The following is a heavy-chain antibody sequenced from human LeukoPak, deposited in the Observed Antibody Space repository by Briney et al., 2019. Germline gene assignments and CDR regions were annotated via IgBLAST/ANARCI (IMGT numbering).Heavy chain of an antibody. D-gene: IGHD4-17*01. CDR1: GFTFSSYG. V-gene: IGHV3-33*01. J-gene: IGHJ4*02. CDR2: IWYDGSNK. CDR3: ARECSDGAYGDYYFDY. Sequence: PGGSLRLSCAASGFTFSSYGMHWVRQAPGKGLEWVAVIWYDGSNKYYADSVKGRFTISRDNSKNTLYLRMNSLRAEDTAVYYCARECSDGAYGDYYFDYWGQGTLVTVSS.